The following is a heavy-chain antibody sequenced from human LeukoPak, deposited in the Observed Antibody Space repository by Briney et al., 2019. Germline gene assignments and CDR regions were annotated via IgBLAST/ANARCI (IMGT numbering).Heavy chain of an antibody. CDR2: INSDGSST. D-gene: IGHD2-21*01. Sequence: PGGSLRLSCAASGFTFSSYWMHWIRQVPGKGLVWVSRINSDGSSTTYADSVKGRFTISRDNAKNTLYLQMDGLYYWATAVSTSSGDCRRGIMPLGHSGQGNLVTVSS. CDR1: GFTFSSYW. J-gene: IGHJ4*02. CDR3: SGDCRRGIMPLGH. V-gene: IGHV3-74*01.